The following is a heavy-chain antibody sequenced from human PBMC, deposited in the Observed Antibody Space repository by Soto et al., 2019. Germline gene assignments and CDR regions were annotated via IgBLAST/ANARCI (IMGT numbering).Heavy chain of an antibody. J-gene: IGHJ1*01. CDR1: GGSISSSSYY. CDR3: ARLQKRITFGGVIAAFD. Sequence: SETLSLTCTVSGGSISSSSYYWGWIRPPPGKGLEWIGSIYYSGSTYYNPSLKSRVTISVDTSKNQFSLKLSSVTAADTAVYYCARLQKRITFGGVIAAFDWGQGTLVPVAS. CDR2: IYYSGST. V-gene: IGHV4-39*01. D-gene: IGHD3-16*02.